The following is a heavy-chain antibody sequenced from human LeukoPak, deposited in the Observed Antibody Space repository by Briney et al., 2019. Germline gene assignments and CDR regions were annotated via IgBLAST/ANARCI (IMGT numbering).Heavy chain of an antibody. V-gene: IGHV3-33*01. Sequence: PXRSLRLSCAASGFTFSSYGMHWVRQAPGKGLEWVAVIWYDGSNKYYADSVKGRFTISRDNSKNTLYLQMNSLRAEDTAVYYCARDQAGSSYFDYWGQGTLVTVSS. CDR2: IWYDGSNK. D-gene: IGHD3-10*01. CDR3: ARDQAGSSYFDY. J-gene: IGHJ4*02. CDR1: GFTFSSYG.